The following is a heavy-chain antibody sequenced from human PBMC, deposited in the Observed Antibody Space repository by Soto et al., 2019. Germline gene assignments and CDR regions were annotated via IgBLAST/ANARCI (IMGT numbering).Heavy chain of an antibody. CDR2: INHRGRT. V-gene: IGHV4-34*02. J-gene: IGHJ4*02. CDR1: GGSFSGYY. Sequence: QVQLPQWGAGLLKPSETLSLTCAVYGGSFSGYYWSWIRQSPEKGLEWIGEINHRGRTRYNPSLKSRVTISVDTSKNQFSLKLSSVTAADTAVYYCARVDDYWDQGTLVTVSS. CDR3: ARVDDY.